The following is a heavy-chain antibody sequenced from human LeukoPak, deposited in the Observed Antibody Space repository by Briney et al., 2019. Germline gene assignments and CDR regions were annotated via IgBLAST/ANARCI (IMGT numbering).Heavy chain of an antibody. D-gene: IGHD1-26*01. CDR1: GGSISSGSYY. Sequence: SESLSLTCTVSGGSISSGSYYWSWIRQPAGKGLEWIGRIYTSGSTNYNPSLKSRVTISGDTSKNQFSLKLSSVTAADTAVYYCAREGPYSGTLYFDYWGQGTLVTVSS. J-gene: IGHJ4*02. V-gene: IGHV4-61*02. CDR2: IYTSGST. CDR3: AREGPYSGTLYFDY.